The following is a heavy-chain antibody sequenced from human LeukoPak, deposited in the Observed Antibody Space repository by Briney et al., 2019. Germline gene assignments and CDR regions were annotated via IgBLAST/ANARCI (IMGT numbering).Heavy chain of an antibody. Sequence: GGSLRLSCAASGFTFSSYAMHWVRQATGKGLEWVSAIGTAGDTYYPGSVKGRFTISRENAKNSLYLQMNSLRAGDTAVYYCARVMVSPGTTWYYGMDVWGQGTTVTVSS. J-gene: IGHJ6*02. D-gene: IGHD1-1*01. CDR1: GFTFSSYA. V-gene: IGHV3-13*04. CDR2: IGTAGDT. CDR3: ARVMVSPGTTWYYGMDV.